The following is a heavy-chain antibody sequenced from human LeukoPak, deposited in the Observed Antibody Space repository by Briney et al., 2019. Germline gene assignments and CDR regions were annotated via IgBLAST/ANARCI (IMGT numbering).Heavy chain of an antibody. Sequence: GGSLRLSCAASGFTFSNYAISWVRQAPGKGLEWVSAISASGDATYYADSVRGRFTISRDNSKNTLYVQLNSLRAGDTAVYYCAKEAPSIFGVITVLDYWGQGALVTVSS. CDR1: GFTFSNYA. J-gene: IGHJ4*02. D-gene: IGHD3-3*01. CDR3: AKEAPSIFGVITVLDY. V-gene: IGHV3-23*01. CDR2: ISASGDAT.